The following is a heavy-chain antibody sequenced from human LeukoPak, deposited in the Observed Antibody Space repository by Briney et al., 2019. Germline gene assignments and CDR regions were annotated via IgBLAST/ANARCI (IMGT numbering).Heavy chain of an antibody. D-gene: IGHD5-18*01. V-gene: IGHV3-15*01. Sequence: TGGSLRLSCAASGFTFSNAWMSWVRQAPGRGLEWVGRIKSKTDGGTTDYAAPVKGRFTISRDDSKNTLYLQMNRLKTEDTAVYYCTTDSTAMVLDYYYYMDVWGKGTTVTVSS. J-gene: IGHJ6*03. CDR1: GFTFSNAW. CDR2: IKSKTDGGTT. CDR3: TTDSTAMVLDYYYYMDV.